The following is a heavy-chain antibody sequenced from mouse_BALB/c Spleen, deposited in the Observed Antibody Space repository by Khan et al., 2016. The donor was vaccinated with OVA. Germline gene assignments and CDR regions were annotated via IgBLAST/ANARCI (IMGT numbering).Heavy chain of an antibody. D-gene: IGHD2-2*01. CDR2: IYPGNSDT. V-gene: IGHV1-5*01. Sequence: VRLQQSGTVLARPGTSVKMSCKASGYTFTSYWMHWVKQRPGEGLDGIGAIYPGNSDTSYNQTLKGKAKLTAVTSTSTAYMELSSLTNEDSAVYYCTRFGYWFAYWGQGTLVTVSA. CDR3: TRFGYWFAY. CDR1: GYTFTSYW. J-gene: IGHJ3*01.